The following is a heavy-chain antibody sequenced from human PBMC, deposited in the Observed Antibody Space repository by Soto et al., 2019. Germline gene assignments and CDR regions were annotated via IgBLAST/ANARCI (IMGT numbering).Heavy chain of an antibody. CDR3: GSVRPSGYVLS. CDR2: VYFSGNT. Sequence: SESLSLTCTVSGGSLRSYKWTWLRQSPGKGLEWIGYVYFSGNTNYNPSLKSRVTISIDTSKNQFSLRLASVTAADTAFYYCGSVRPSGYVLSWGQGTLVTVSS. J-gene: IGHJ5*02. V-gene: IGHV4-59*01. CDR1: GGSLRSYK. D-gene: IGHD6-25*01.